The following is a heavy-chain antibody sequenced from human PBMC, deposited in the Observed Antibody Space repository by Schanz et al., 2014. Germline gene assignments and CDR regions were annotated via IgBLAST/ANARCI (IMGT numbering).Heavy chain of an antibody. CDR3: ARVELSVYYYAMDV. CDR2: ISPSSSYI. Sequence: EVQLVESGGGLVRPGDSLRLSCAASGFTFSSYNINWVRQAPGKGLEYISSISPSSSYIYYADSVKGRFTISRDNAKXSLYLQMHSLRAXXXXXXYCARVELSVYYYAMDVWGQGTTVTVSS. J-gene: IGHJ6*02. V-gene: IGHV3-21*02. CDR1: GFTFSSYN. D-gene: IGHD3-10*01.